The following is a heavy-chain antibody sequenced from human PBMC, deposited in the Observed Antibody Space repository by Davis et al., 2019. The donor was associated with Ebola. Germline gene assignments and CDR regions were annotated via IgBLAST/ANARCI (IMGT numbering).Heavy chain of an antibody. V-gene: IGHV4-39*01. CDR1: GCSISSSSYY. CDR3: ARRKVGRPFDY. D-gene: IGHD1-26*01. J-gene: IGHJ4*02. Sequence: PSETLSLTCTVSGCSISSSSYYWGWIRQPPGKGLEWIGSIYYSGSTYYNPSLKSRVTISVDTSKNQFSLKLSSVTAADTAVYYCARRKVGRPFDYWGQGTLVTVSS. CDR2: IYYSGST.